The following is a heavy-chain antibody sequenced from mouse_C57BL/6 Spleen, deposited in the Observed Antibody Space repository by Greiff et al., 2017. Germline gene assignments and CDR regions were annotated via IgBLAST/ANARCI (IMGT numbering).Heavy chain of an antibody. CDR1: GYTFTDYY. V-gene: IGHV1-26*01. Sequence: EVQLQQSGPELVKPGASVKISCKASGYTFTDYYMNWVKQSHGKSLEWIGDINPNNGGTSYNQKFKGKATLTVDKSSSTAYMELRSLTSEDSAVYYCARGTEISLFAYWGQGTLVTVSA. J-gene: IGHJ3*01. CDR2: INPNNGGT. D-gene: IGHD3-3*01. CDR3: ARGTEISLFAY.